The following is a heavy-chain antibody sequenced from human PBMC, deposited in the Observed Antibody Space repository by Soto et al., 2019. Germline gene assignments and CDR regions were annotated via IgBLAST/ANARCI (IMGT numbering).Heavy chain of an antibody. J-gene: IGHJ3*02. CDR2: MNPNSGNT. CDR3: ARGLGGHIVGATGGAIAFDI. D-gene: IGHD1-26*01. V-gene: IGHV1-8*01. Sequence: QVQLVQSGAEVKKPGASVKVSCKASGYTFTSYDINWVRQATGQGLEWIGWMNPNSGNTGYAQKFQGRVTMTRNTSISTAYMELSSLRSEDTAVYYCARGLGGHIVGATGGAIAFDIWGQGTMVTVSS. CDR1: GYTFTSYD.